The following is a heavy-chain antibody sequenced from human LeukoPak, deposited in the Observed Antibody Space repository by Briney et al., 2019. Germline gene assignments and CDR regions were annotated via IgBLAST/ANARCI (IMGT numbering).Heavy chain of an antibody. CDR2: IYYSGST. CDR1: GGSISSSSYY. V-gene: IGHV4-39*01. D-gene: IGHD3-3*01. Sequence: SETLSLTCTVSGGSISSSSYYWGWIRQPPGKGLEWIGSIYYSGSTYYNPSLKSRITISVDTSKNQFSLKLSSVTAADTAVYYCAGRHYDFWSGYFGGWLDPWGQGTLVTVSS. CDR3: AGRHYDFWSGYFGGWLDP. J-gene: IGHJ5*02.